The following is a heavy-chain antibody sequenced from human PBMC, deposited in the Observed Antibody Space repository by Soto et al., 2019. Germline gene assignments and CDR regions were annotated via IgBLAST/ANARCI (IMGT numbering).Heavy chain of an antibody. J-gene: IGHJ4*02. Sequence: LRLSSAASGFTFTRYSMNWVRQAPGKWLEWVSSISSTTNYIYYGDSMKGRFTISRDNAKNSLYLEMNSLRAEDTAVYYCARESEDLPSNFDYWGQGTLVTVSS. V-gene: IGHV3-21*06. CDR1: GFTFTRYS. CDR3: ARESEDLPSNFDY. CDR2: ISSTTNYI.